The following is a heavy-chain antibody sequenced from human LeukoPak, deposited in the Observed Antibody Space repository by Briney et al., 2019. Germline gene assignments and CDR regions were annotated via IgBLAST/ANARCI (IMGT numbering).Heavy chain of an antibody. Sequence: GGSLRFSCAASGFTFSSYAMSWVRQAPGKGLEWVSAISGSGGSTYYADSVKGRFTISRDNSKNTLYLQMNSLRAEDTAVYYCAKATRGRCSSTSCYSVNHWGQGTLVTVSS. D-gene: IGHD2-2*02. CDR2: ISGSGGST. J-gene: IGHJ5*02. CDR3: AKATRGRCSSTSCYSVNH. V-gene: IGHV3-23*01. CDR1: GFTFSSYA.